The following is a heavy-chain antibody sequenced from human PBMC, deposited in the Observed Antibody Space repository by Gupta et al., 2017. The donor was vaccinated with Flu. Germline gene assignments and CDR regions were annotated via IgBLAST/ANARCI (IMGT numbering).Heavy chain of an antibody. CDR3: ARAFTIATDQFDY. D-gene: IGHD2-21*01. V-gene: IGHV3-72*01. J-gene: IGHJ4*02. Sequence: EYAASVQVRFTISRDDSRNSFHLQMNSLRIEDTAVYFCARAFTIATDQFDYWGQGTMVTVSS.